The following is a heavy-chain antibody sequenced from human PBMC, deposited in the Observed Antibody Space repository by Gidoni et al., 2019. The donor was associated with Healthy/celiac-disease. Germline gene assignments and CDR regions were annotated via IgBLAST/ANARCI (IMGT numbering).Heavy chain of an antibody. CDR2: ISWNSGSI. V-gene: IGHV3-9*01. J-gene: IGHJ4*02. CDR1: GFTFDDYA. D-gene: IGHD6-6*01. CDR3: AKDLSYSSSSGFGY. Sequence: EVQLVESGGGLVQQGRSLRRACAASGFTFDDYAMHWVRQAPGKGLEWVSGISWNSGSIGYADSVKGRFTISRDNAKNSLYLQMNSLRAEDTALYYCAKDLSYSSSSGFGYWGQGTLVTVSS.